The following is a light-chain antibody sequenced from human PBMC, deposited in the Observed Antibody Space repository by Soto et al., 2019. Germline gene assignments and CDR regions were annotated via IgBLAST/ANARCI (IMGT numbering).Light chain of an antibody. V-gene: IGLV2-14*01. CDR3: SSYTSSSTRV. CDR2: EVS. Sequence: ALTQPASVSGSPGQSITISCTGTSSDVGGYNYVSWYQQHPGKAPKLMIYEVSNRPSGVSNRFSGSKSGNTASLTISGLQTEDEADYYCSSYTSSSTRVFGTGTKVTVL. J-gene: IGLJ1*01. CDR1: SSDVGGYNY.